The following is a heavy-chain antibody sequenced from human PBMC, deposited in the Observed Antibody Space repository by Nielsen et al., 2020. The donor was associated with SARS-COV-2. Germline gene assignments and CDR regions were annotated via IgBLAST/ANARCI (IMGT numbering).Heavy chain of an antibody. V-gene: IGHV3-23*01. CDR1: GFTFRSYA. Sequence: GESLKISCAASGFTFRSYAMHWVRQAPGKGLEWVSTFSDSDGPTYHADSVKGRFTISRDNSNSTLFLQMNSLRVEDTALYYCAKGSDFTGFDSWGRGTLVTASS. CDR2: FSDSDGPT. J-gene: IGHJ4*02. CDR3: AKGSDFTGFDS. D-gene: IGHD1-14*01.